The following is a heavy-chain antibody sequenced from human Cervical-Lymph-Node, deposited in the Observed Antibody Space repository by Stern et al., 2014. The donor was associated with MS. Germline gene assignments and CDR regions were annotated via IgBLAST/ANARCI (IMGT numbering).Heavy chain of an antibody. D-gene: IGHD3-10*01. J-gene: IGHJ4*02. V-gene: IGHV3-9*01. CDR1: GFTFDDYA. CDR3: AKDGHYSAYYFDY. CDR2: ISWNSGSI. Sequence: QLVESGGGLVQPGRSLRLSCAASGFTFDDYAMHWVRQAPGKGLEWVSGISWNSGSIGYADSVKGRFTISRDNAKNSLYLQMNSLRAEDTALYYCAKDGHYSAYYFDYWGQGTLVTVSS.